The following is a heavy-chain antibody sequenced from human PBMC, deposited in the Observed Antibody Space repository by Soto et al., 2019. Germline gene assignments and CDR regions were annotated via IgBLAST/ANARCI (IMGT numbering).Heavy chain of an antibody. V-gene: IGHV3-64D*06. Sequence: EVQLVESGGGLVQPGGSLRLSCSASGFSFSSYAMHWVRQAPGKGLEYVSVISNDGGNTYYADSVKGRFTISRDNSKNTLFLQMSSLRDEDTAVYYCVNPRRPSGVITGGSDNYFDPWGQGTLVTVSS. CDR2: ISNDGGNT. CDR3: VNPRRPSGVITGGSDNYFDP. J-gene: IGHJ5*02. CDR1: GFSFSSYA. D-gene: IGHD3-16*01.